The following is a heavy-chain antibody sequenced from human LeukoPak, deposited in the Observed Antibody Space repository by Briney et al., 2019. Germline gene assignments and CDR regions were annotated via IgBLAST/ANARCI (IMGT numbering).Heavy chain of an antibody. CDR2: IYHSGST. D-gene: IGHD3-10*01. Sequence: KTSETLSLTCTVSGYSISSGYYWGWTRQPPGKGLEWIGSIYHSGSTYYNPSLKSRVTISVDTSKNQFSLKLSSVTAADTAVYYCARGENYYGSGSPFDYWGQGTLVTVSS. CDR3: ARGENYYGSGSPFDY. J-gene: IGHJ4*02. V-gene: IGHV4-38-2*02. CDR1: GYSISSGYY.